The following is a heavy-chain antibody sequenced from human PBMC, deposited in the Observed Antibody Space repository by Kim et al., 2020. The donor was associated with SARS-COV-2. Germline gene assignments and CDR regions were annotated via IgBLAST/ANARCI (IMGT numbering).Heavy chain of an antibody. Sequence: SETLSLTCTVSGAFITTYFWSWIRQPPGKGLEWIGYIYYSGTTKYNPSLQSRVTISVDMSKNQFSLKLSAVTAADTAVYYCARGRSSYLWGQGTLGTVSS. D-gene: IGHD6-13*01. CDR3: ARGRSSYL. CDR2: IYYSGTT. J-gene: IGHJ5*02. CDR1: GAFITTYF. V-gene: IGHV4-59*13.